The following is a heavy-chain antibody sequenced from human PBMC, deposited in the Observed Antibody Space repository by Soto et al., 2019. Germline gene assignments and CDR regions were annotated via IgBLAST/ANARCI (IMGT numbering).Heavy chain of an antibody. CDR2: ISISGSTI. D-gene: IGHD3-22*01. Sequence: PGGSLRLSCAASGFTFSSYEMNWVRQAPGKGLEWVSYISISGSTIYYADSVKGRFTISRDNAKNSLYLQMSSLRAEDTAVYYCARSDSSGYSPPLALDYWCQGTLVTVSS. V-gene: IGHV3-48*03. CDR3: ARSDSSGYSPPLALDY. CDR1: GFTFSSYE. J-gene: IGHJ4*02.